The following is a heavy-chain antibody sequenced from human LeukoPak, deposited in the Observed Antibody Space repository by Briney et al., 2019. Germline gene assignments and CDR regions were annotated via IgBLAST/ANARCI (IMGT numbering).Heavy chain of an antibody. V-gene: IGHV3-21*04. J-gene: IGHJ6*02. CDR1: GFTFSSYG. D-gene: IGHD3-10*01. Sequence: GGSLRLSCAASGFTFSSYGMHWVRQAPGKGLEWVSSISSSYTYYSDSVKGRFTISRDNAKNSLYLQMNSLRAEDTAVYYCARDAPVPSYYYYYGMDVWGQGTTVTVSS. CDR2: ISSSYT. CDR3: ARDAPVPSYYYYYGMDV.